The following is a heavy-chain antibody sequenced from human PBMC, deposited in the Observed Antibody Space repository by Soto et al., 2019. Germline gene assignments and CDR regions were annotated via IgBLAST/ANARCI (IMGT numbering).Heavy chain of an antibody. CDR1: RGSIRSGDYY. CDR3: ARTSDLQQIFYGLDV. J-gene: IGHJ6*02. Sequence: QVQLQESGPGLVKPSQTLSLTCTVSRGSIRSGDYYWSWVRQPPGKGLEWIGYIYHSGATYYNPSLGSRLTISVDTSKNQFSLQLTSVTAAAAAVYFCARTSDLQQIFYGLDVWGQGATVTVSS. D-gene: IGHD3-10*01. V-gene: IGHV4-30-4*01. CDR2: IYHSGAT.